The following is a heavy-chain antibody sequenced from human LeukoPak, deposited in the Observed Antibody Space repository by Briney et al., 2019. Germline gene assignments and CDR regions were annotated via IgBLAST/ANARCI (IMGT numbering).Heavy chain of an antibody. D-gene: IGHD1-26*01. CDR3: AKDSSSGTYFDY. V-gene: IGHV3-23*01. Sequence: GGSLRLSCAVSGFTFSTYDMSWVRQAPGKGLEWVSAISGSGGSTYHADSVKGRFTISRDNSKSTLYLQLKSLRAEDTAVYYCAKDSSSGTYFDYWGQGTLVTVSS. CDR1: GFTFSTYD. J-gene: IGHJ4*02. CDR2: ISGSGGST.